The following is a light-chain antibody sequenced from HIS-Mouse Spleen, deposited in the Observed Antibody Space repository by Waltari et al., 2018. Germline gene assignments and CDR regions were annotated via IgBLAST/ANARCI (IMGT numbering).Light chain of an antibody. Sequence: SYELTQPPPVSVSPGQTARITCSGDAFPKKYAYWYQQKSGQPPALVIYEGSKRPSGIPERFSGSSSGTMATLTISGAQVEDEADYYCYSTDSSGNHRVFGGGTKLTVL. J-gene: IGLJ2*01. CDR2: EGS. V-gene: IGLV3-10*01. CDR3: YSTDSSGNHRV. CDR1: AFPKKY.